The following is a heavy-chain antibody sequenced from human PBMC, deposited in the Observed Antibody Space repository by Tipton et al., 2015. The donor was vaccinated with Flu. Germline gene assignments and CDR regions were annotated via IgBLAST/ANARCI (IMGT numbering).Heavy chain of an antibody. CDR1: GGSISSSRYY. CDR2: IYYSGST. CDR3: ARRYYYDSSGYDD. J-gene: IGHJ4*02. V-gene: IGHV4-39*01. Sequence: TLSLTCAVSGGSISSSRYYWGWIRQPPGKGLEWIGSIYYSGSTYYNPSLKSRVTISVDTSKNQFSLKLSSVTAADTAVDYCARRYYYDSSGYDDWGQGTLVTVSS. D-gene: IGHD3-22*01.